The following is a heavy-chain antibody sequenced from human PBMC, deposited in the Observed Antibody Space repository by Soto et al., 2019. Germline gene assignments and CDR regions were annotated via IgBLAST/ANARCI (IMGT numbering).Heavy chain of an antibody. V-gene: IGHV1-69*08. CDR3: ARDTCSGGSCYDY. CDR1: GGTFSSYT. Sequence: QVQLVQSGAEVKKPGSSVKVSCKASGGTFSSYTISWVRQAPGQGLEWMGRIIPILGIANYAQKFQGRVTITADNSTSTAYMELSSLRSEDTAVYYCARDTCSGGSCYDYWGQGTLVTVSS. J-gene: IGHJ4*02. CDR2: IIPILGIA. D-gene: IGHD2-15*01.